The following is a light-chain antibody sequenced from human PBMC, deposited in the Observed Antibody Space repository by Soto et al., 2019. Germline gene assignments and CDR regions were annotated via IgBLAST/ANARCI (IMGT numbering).Light chain of an antibody. CDR2: GAS. Sequence: EIVLTQSPATLSLSPGERATLSCRASQSVSSYLAWYQQKPGQAPRLLIYGASNRATGIPARFSGSGSGADFTLTISSLEPEDFAVYYCQQCSTWPPIFTFGPGTKVDIK. CDR3: QQCSTWPPIFT. V-gene: IGKV3-11*01. CDR1: QSVSSY. J-gene: IGKJ3*01.